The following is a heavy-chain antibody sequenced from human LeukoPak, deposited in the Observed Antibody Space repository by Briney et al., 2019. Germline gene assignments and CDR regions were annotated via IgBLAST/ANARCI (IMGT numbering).Heavy chain of an antibody. V-gene: IGHV4-34*01. Sequence: SETLSLTCAVYGGSFSGYYWSWIRQPPGKGLEWIGEINHSGSTNYNPSLKSRVTISVDTSKNQFPLRLSSVTAADTAVYYCAREVVVVPAAMLDGYYYGMDVWGQGTTVTVSS. J-gene: IGHJ6*02. CDR3: AREVVVVPAAMLDGYYYGMDV. CDR1: GGSFSGYY. CDR2: INHSGST. D-gene: IGHD2-2*01.